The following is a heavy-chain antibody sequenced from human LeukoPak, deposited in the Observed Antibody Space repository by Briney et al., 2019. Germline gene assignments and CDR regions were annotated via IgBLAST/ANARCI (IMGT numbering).Heavy chain of an antibody. J-gene: IGHJ5*02. Sequence: SVKVSCKASGGTFSSYAISWVRQAPGQGLEWMGGIIPIFGTANYAQKFQGRVTITADESTSTAYMELSSLRSEDTAVYYCARRLPGEIVGASYWFDPWGQGTLVTVSS. V-gene: IGHV1-69*13. CDR1: GGTFSSYA. CDR2: IIPIFGTA. CDR3: ARRLPGEIVGASYWFDP. D-gene: IGHD1-26*01.